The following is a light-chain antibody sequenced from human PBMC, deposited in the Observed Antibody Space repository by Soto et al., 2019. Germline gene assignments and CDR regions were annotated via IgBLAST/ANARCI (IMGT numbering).Light chain of an antibody. CDR1: SSNIGSNT. CDR2: SNN. CDR3: AAWDDSLTGLV. V-gene: IGLV1-44*01. J-gene: IGLJ1*01. Sequence: QSALTQPPSASGTPGQRVTISCSGSSSNIGSNTVNWYQQLPGTAPKLLIYSNNQRPSGVPDRFSGSKSGTSASLAISGLQSEDEADYYCAAWDDSLTGLVFGTGTKVTVL.